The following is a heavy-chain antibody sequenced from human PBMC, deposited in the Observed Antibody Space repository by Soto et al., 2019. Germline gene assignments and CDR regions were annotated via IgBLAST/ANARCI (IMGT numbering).Heavy chain of an antibody. Sequence: QVQLVQSGAEVKKPGSSVKVSCKDSGDTFYNYAISWVRQAPGQGLEWMGGIIPIFGTANYAQKFQARVTITADESTSTAYMEMSSLRSDDTAVYYCARSAQDIILVPTAIGSLDYWGQGTLVTVSS. D-gene: IGHD2-2*01. CDR2: IIPIFGTA. V-gene: IGHV1-69*12. CDR3: ARSAQDIILVPTAIGSLDY. J-gene: IGHJ4*02. CDR1: GDTFYNYA.